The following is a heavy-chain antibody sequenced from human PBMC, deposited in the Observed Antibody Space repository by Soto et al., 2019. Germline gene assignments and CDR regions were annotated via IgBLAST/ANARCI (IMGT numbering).Heavy chain of an antibody. V-gene: IGHV3-48*03. D-gene: IGHD4-17*01. CDR2: ISVSGSAM. J-gene: IGHJ6*02. Sequence: EVQLVESGGGLVQPGGSLRLSSAASGFTFSSYEMTWVRQAPGKGLECVSYISVSGSAMYYVDSVKGRFTISRDNAKNSLYLQMDSLRAEDTAVYFCARDAYGDPYYYYAMDVWGQGTTVTVSS. CDR1: GFTFSSYE. CDR3: ARDAYGDPYYYYAMDV.